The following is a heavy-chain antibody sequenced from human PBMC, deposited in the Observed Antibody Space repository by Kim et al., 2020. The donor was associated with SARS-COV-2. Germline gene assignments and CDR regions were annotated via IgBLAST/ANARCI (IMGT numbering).Heavy chain of an antibody. Sequence: GGSLRLSCAASGFTFSSYSMNWVRQAPGKGLEWVSSISSSSSYIYYADSVKGRFTISRDNAKNSLYLQMNSLRAEDTAVYYCARDLVRVAVAFHYWGQGTLVTVSS. CDR3: ARDLVRVAVAFHY. V-gene: IGHV3-21*01. D-gene: IGHD2-8*02. CDR1: GFTFSSYS. CDR2: ISSSSSYI. J-gene: IGHJ4*02.